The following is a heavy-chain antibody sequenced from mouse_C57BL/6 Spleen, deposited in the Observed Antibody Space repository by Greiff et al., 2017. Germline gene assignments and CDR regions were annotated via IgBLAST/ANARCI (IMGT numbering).Heavy chain of an antibody. CDR1: GFNIKNTY. CDR3: ARLYGNLRDAMDY. V-gene: IGHV14-3*01. D-gene: IGHD2-1*01. CDR2: IDPANGNT. J-gene: IGHJ4*01. Sequence: VQLQQSVAEFVRPGASVKLSCTASGFNIKNTYMHWVKQRPEQGLEWIGRIDPANGNTKYAPKFQGQATIAADTSSNTAYLRLSSLTSEDTAIYYCARLYGNLRDAMDYWGQGTSVTVSS.